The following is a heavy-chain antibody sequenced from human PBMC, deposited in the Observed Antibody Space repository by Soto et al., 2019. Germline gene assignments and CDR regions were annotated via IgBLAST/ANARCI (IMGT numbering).Heavy chain of an antibody. CDR3: ASPGYNYAWGYYCYYYGMDV. V-gene: IGHV1-2*02. J-gene: IGHJ6*02. CDR1: GYTFTGYY. Sequence: AAVKVSCKASGYTFTGYYMHWVRQAPGQGLELMGWIDPNSGGTNYAQKFQGRVTMTWDTSISTAFMELSRLRSDDTAVYYCASPGYNYAWGYYCYYYGMDVWGQGTTVTVYS. CDR2: IDPNSGGT. D-gene: IGHD5-18*01.